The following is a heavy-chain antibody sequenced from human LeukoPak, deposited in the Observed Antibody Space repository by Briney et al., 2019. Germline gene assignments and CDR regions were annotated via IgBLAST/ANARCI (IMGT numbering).Heavy chain of an antibody. D-gene: IGHD2-2*01. V-gene: IGHV1-24*01. Sequence: ASVKVSCKVSGYTLTELSMHWVRQAPGKGLEWMGGFDPEDGETIYAQKFQGRVTMTEDTSTDTVYMELSSLRSEDTAVYYCATIYCSSTSCSMYAFDIWGQGTMVTVSS. J-gene: IGHJ3*02. CDR3: ATIYCSSTSCSMYAFDI. CDR2: FDPEDGET. CDR1: GYTLTELS.